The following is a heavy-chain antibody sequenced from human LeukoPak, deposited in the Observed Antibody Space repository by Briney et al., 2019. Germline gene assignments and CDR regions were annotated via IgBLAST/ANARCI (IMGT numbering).Heavy chain of an antibody. J-gene: IGHJ4*02. CDR3: ARAVPSRQAIDY. CDR1: GFTSSNYA. CDR2: VSFHGTDK. Sequence: GGSLRLSCAASGFTSSNYAMHWVRQAPGKGLDWVAVVSFHGTDKFYADPVKGRFTISRDNSKNTLYLQMNSLIPEDTAVYYCARAVPSRQAIDYWGQGTLVTVSS. V-gene: IGHV3-30*04.